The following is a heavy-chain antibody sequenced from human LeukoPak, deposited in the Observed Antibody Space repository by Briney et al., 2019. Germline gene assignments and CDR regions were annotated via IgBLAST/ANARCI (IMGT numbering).Heavy chain of an antibody. D-gene: IGHD6-13*01. CDR1: GYTFTSYG. V-gene: IGHV1-18*01. CDR2: ISAYNGNT. Sequence: ASVKVSCKASGYTFTSYGISWVRQAPGQGLKWMGWISAYNGNTNYAQKLQGRVTMTTDTSTSTAYMELRSLRSDDTAVYYCASTPGIAAAGTDFDYWGQGTLVTVSS. CDR3: ASTPGIAAAGTDFDY. J-gene: IGHJ4*02.